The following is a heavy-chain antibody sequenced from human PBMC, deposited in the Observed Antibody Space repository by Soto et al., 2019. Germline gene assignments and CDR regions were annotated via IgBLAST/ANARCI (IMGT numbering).Heavy chain of an antibody. Sequence: GGSLRLSCTTSGFTFNTYGMHWVRQAPGKGLEWVAIIWYDGSNKYYADSVKGRFTISRDNSRNTLYLQMNSLRAEDTALYYCTRADCTGAYCYSWPFNYGVDVWGQGTTVTVSS. J-gene: IGHJ6*02. V-gene: IGHV3-33*08. D-gene: IGHD2-15*01. CDR1: GFTFNTYG. CDR3: TRADCTGAYCYSWPFNYGVDV. CDR2: IWYDGSNK.